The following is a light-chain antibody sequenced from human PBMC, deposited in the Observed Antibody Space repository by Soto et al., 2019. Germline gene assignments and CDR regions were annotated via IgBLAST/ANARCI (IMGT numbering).Light chain of an antibody. CDR1: QSVSSN. CDR3: QQYNNWPIT. J-gene: IGKJ3*01. V-gene: IGKV3-15*01. CDR2: GAS. Sequence: EIVMTQSPATLSVSPGERATLSCRASQSVSSNLAWYQQKPGQPPRLLIYGASIRATGIPARFSGSGSGTDFTLTISSLQSEDFAVYYCQQYNNWPITFGPGTKVDIK.